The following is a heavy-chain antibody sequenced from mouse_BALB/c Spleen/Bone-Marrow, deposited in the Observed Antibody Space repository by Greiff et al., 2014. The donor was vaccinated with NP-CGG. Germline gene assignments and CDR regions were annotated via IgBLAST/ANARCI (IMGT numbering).Heavy chain of an antibody. CDR2: IYPGNVNT. D-gene: IGHD3-3*01. Sequence: QVQLKESGPELVKPGASVRISCKASGYTFTSYYIHWVKQRPGQGLEWIGWIYPGNVNTKYNERFKGKATPTADKSSSTAYMQLSSLTSEDSAVYFCAREGDSYAMDYWGQGTSVTVSS. CDR3: AREGDSYAMDY. V-gene: IGHV1S56*01. CDR1: GYTFTSYY. J-gene: IGHJ4*01.